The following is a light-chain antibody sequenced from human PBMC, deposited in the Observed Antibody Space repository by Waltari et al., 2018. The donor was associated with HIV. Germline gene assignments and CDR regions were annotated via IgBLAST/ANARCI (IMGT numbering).Light chain of an antibody. CDR3: ATWDDGLNALL. Sequence: QSVLTQSPSVSEAPGQRVPISCSGSNSNIGSHAVTWYRQSPGKPPKLLVYHDDLILSGVSDRLSASKSVTSASLAINDLQSEDEALYYCATWDDGLNALLFGGGTKVTVL. CDR1: NSNIGSHA. CDR2: HDD. V-gene: IGLV1-36*01. J-gene: IGLJ2*01.